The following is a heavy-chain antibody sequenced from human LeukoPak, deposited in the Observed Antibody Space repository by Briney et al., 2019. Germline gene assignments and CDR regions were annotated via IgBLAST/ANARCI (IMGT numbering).Heavy chain of an antibody. CDR3: ARDRGGYMAY. J-gene: IGHJ4*02. CDR2: ISTSTGNP. Sequence: ASVKVSCKASGYSFSIYAINWVRQAPGQGLEWMGWISTSTGNPTYAPAFAGRFVFSLDTSVNTAYLQINSLQPDDTARYYCARDRGGYMAYWGQGTLVTVSS. D-gene: IGHD5-12*01. CDR1: GYSFSIYA. V-gene: IGHV7-4-1*02.